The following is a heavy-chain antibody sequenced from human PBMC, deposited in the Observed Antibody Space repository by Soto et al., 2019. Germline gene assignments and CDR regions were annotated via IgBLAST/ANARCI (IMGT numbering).Heavy chain of an antibody. D-gene: IGHD6-13*01. Sequence: QVLLVQSGAEVEKPGSSVKVSCKVSGDTFTRYTISWVRQAPGEGLEWMGGITPAFGTASYAQNFQGRVTLTADTSTSTAHMELNSLRSEDTALYYCAGRRFETYSIAYHNLSLDVWGQGPTVTVSS. CDR3: AGRRFETYSIAYHNLSLDV. J-gene: IGHJ6*02. V-gene: IGHV1-69*06. CDR2: ITPAFGTA. CDR1: GDTFTRYT.